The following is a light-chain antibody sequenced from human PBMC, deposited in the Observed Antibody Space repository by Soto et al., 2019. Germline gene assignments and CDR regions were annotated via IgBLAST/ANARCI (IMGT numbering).Light chain of an antibody. CDR2: NNN. V-gene: IGLV1-44*01. J-gene: IGLJ3*02. CDR3: AAWDDSLNSWV. Sequence: QSVLTQPPSASGTPGQRVTISCSGSRSDIESNTVNWYQQLPRTAPKLLIFNNNQWPSGVPDRFSGSKSGTTAALAISGLQSGDEADYYCAAWDDSLNSWVFGGGTKLTVL. CDR1: RSDIESNT.